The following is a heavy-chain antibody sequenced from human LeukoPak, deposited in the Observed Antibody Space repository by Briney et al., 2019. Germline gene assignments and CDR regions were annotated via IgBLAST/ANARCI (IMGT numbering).Heavy chain of an antibody. V-gene: IGHV4-4*02. Sequence: PSGTLSLTCGVSGCSVINTNWWPWVRQPPGKGLEWIGEVHLDGRTNYNPSLESRLTMSVDVSENQVSLKLTSVTAADTAVYYCAREGGFYRPLDYSGQGTLVTVSS. J-gene: IGHJ4*02. CDR3: AREGGFYRPLDY. CDR1: GCSVINTNW. D-gene: IGHD3-3*01. CDR2: VHLDGRT.